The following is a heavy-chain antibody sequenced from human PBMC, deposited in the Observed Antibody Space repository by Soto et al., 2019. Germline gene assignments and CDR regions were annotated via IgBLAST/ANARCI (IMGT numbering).Heavy chain of an antibody. CDR2: IYYSGST. D-gene: IGHD3-22*01. CDR3: ARLVVTTARDAFDI. CDR1: GGSISSYY. J-gene: IGHJ3*02. V-gene: IGHV4-59*01. Sequence: QVQLQESGPGLVKPSETLSLTCTVSGGSISSYYWSWIRQPPGKGLEWIGYIYYSGSTNYNPSLKSRVTISVDTSKNQFSRKVSSVTAADTAVYYCARLVVTTARDAFDIWGQGTMVTVSS.